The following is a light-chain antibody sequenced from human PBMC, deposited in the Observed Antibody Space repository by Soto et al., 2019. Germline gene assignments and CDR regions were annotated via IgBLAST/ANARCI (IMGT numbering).Light chain of an antibody. CDR1: QSISSY. CDR3: LLSYKTRPEMI. J-gene: IGKJ4*01. CDR2: AAS. V-gene: IGKV1-39*01. Sequence: IQMTQSPSSLSACVGEGDTVTCRGSQSISSYLNWYQQKPGKAPKLLIYAASSLQSGVQSRFSGSGSRSELSRSTTRLKPQSFATYDWLLSYKTRPEMIFGGGTKVDIK.